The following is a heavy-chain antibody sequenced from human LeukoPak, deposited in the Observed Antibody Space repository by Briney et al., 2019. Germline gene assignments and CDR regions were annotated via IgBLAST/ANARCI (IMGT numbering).Heavy chain of an antibody. CDR2: ISSSSSYI. CDR3: ARGGDIVATIRSWIDY. CDR1: GFTFSSYN. Sequence: PGGSLRLSCAASGFTFSSYNMNWVRQAPGKELEWVSSISSSSSYIYYADSVKGRFTISRDNAKNSLYLQMNSLRAEDTAVYYCARGGDIVATIRSWIDYWGLGTLVTVSS. J-gene: IGHJ4*02. V-gene: IGHV3-21*01. D-gene: IGHD5-12*01.